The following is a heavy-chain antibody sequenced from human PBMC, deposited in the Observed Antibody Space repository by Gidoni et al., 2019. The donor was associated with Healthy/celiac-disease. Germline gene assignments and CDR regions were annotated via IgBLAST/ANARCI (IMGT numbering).Heavy chain of an antibody. J-gene: IGHJ5*02. Sequence: EVQLLESGGGLVQPGGSVRLSCAASGFPFSSYAMSWVRQAPGKGLGWVSAISGSGGSTYYADSVKGRFTISRDNSKNTLYLQMNSLRAEDTAVYYCAKRGVYTTPGPWGQGTLVTVSS. CDR3: AKRGVYTTPGP. CDR2: ISGSGGST. D-gene: IGHD2-2*02. V-gene: IGHV3-23*01. CDR1: GFPFSSYA.